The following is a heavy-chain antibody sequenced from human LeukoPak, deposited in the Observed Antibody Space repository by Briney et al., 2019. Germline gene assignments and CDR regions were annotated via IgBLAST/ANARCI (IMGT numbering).Heavy chain of an antibody. CDR3: ASRYYDYGDYDGY. CDR1: GFTFSSYA. J-gene: IGHJ4*02. V-gene: IGHV3-64*01. D-gene: IGHD4-17*01. Sequence: PGGSLRLSCAASGFTFSSYAMHWVRQAPGKELEYVSAISSNGGSTYYANSVKGRFTISRDNSKNTLYLQMGSLRAEDMAVYYCASRYYDYGDYDGYWGQGTLVTVSS. CDR2: ISSNGGST.